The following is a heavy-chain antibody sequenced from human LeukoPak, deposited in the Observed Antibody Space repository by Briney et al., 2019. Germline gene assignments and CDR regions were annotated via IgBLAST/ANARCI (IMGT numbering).Heavy chain of an antibody. CDR1: GGSISSSNS. J-gene: IGHJ4*02. D-gene: IGHD6-19*01. CDR2: IYHSGST. Sequence: PSETLSLTCVVSGGSISSSNSWSWVRQPPGKGLEWIGEIYHSGSTNYNPSLKSRVTMSVDKSKNQFSLNLSSVTAADTAVYYSARRTSGWYGIDYWGQGTLVTVSS. V-gene: IGHV4-4*02. CDR3: ARRTSGWYGIDY.